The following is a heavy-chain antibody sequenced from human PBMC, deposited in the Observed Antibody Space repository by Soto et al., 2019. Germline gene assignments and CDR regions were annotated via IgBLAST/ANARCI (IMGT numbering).Heavy chain of an antibody. CDR1: GYTFTSYG. CDR2: ISAYNGNT. V-gene: IGHV1-18*01. Sequence: GASVKVSCKASGYTFTSYGISWVRQAPGQGLEWMGWISAYNGNTNYAQKLQGRVTMTTDTSTSTAYMELRSLRSDDTAVYYCARDRRLPSGIAVAGTPFDYWGQGTLVTVSS. D-gene: IGHD6-19*01. J-gene: IGHJ4*02. CDR3: ARDRRLPSGIAVAGTPFDY.